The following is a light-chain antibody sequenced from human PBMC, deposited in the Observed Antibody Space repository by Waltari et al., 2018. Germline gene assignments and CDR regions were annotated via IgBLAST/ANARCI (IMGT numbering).Light chain of an antibody. CDR3: QQSYETPLP. J-gene: IGKJ4*01. CDR2: AAS. Sequence: DTQMTQSPSSLSASVGDRVTITCRASHTITTALNWYQQKPGKAPKVLISAASTLHSGGPSRVSGSGSGTYFTLTISSRQPEDFATYYCQQSYETPLPFGGGTRVEIK. CDR1: HTITTA. V-gene: IGKV1-39*01.